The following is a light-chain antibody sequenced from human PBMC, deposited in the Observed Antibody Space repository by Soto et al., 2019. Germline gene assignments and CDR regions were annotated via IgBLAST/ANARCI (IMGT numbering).Light chain of an antibody. CDR1: QSVSSY. V-gene: IGKV3-11*01. Sequence: EIVLTQSPATLSLSPMEIAAVSFRASQSVSSYLAWYQQKPGQAPRLLIYGASSRATGIPDRFSGSGSGTDFTLTISRLETEDFAVYYCQQYNNWWTFGQGTKVDIK. CDR3: QQYNNWWT. J-gene: IGKJ1*01. CDR2: GAS.